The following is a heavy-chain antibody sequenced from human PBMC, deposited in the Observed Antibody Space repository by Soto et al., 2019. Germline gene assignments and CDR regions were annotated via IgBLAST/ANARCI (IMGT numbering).Heavy chain of an antibody. CDR1: GYSFTSYG. Sequence: ASVKVSCKASGYSFTSYGISWVRQAPGQGLEWMGWISAYNGKTNYAQKLQGRVTLTTDTSTSTAYMELRSLRSDDTAVYYCARFQVEVQLDETYYYYGMDVWGQGTTVTVSS. V-gene: IGHV1-18*01. J-gene: IGHJ6*02. CDR2: ISAYNGKT. D-gene: IGHD1-1*01. CDR3: ARFQVEVQLDETYYYYGMDV.